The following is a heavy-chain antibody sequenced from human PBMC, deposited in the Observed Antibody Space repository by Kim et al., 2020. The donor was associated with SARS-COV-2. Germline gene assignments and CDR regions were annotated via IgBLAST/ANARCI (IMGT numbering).Heavy chain of an antibody. D-gene: IGHD6-13*01. Sequence: GGSLRLSCAASGFTFSSYAMSWVRQAPWKGLEWASAIIGSGGSTYYADSVKCRFTISRDNSKNTLYLQMNILRAEDTAVYYCASPGGRSSWCGFYFDYWGQGTLVTVSS. CDR2: IIGSGGST. J-gene: IGHJ4*02. CDR3: ASPGGRSSWCGFYFDY. CDR1: GFTFSSYA. V-gene: IGHV3-23*01.